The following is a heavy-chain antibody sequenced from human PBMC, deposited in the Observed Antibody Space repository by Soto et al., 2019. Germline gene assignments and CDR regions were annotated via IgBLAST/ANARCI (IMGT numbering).Heavy chain of an antibody. CDR1: GGSISSGDYY. J-gene: IGHJ6*02. CDR3: ARDSQDSSGWYYEECYYGMDV. V-gene: IGHV4-30-4*01. CDR2: IYYSGST. Sequence: PSETLSLTCTVSGGSISSGDYYWSWIRQPPGKGLEWIGYIYYSGSTYYNPSLKSRVTISVDTSKNQFSLKLSSVTAADTAVYYCARDSQDSSGWYYEECYYGMDVWGQGTTGTVSS. D-gene: IGHD6-19*01.